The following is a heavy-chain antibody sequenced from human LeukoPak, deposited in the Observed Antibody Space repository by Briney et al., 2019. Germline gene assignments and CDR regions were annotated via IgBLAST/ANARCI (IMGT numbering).Heavy chain of an antibody. V-gene: IGHV3-15*01. CDR2: IKSRTDGETT. D-gene: IGHD3-16*01. CDR1: GFTFSSVW. CDR3: TTVHGAGPVNFDC. J-gene: IGHJ4*02. Sequence: GGSLRLSCTASGFTFSSVWMTWVPQAPGKGLEWAGRIKSRTDGETTDYAAPVKGRFSISRDDSENTLYLQMNSLKNEDTAVYFCTTVHGAGPVNFDCWGQGTLVTVSS.